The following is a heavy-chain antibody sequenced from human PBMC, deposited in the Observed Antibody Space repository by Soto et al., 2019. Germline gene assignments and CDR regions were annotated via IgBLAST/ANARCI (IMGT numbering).Heavy chain of an antibody. CDR3: AHRIAAPGRTLDY. Sequence: QITLKESGPTLVRPTQTLTLTCTVSGFSLSTDAVGVAWIRQPPGKALEWLALIYWNDEARYKSSLNNRLTITKDTSKNQVVLTMTDMVPLDTATYFCAHRIAAPGRTLDYWGQGILVTGSS. V-gene: IGHV2-5*01. J-gene: IGHJ4*02. CDR2: IYWNDEA. CDR1: GFSLSTDAVG. D-gene: IGHD6-13*01.